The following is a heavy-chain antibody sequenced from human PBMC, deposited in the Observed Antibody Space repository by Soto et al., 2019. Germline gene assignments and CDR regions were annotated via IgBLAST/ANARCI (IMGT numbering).Heavy chain of an antibody. D-gene: IGHD3-10*01. Sequence: GESLQISCKGCGYSLTSYWSAWVRYMPGEGLEWLGIIYPGDSDTRYSPSFQRQVTISADKSISTADLQWSSLKASDNAMYYCARRGRLVTIVRGSTRHPTPADWFDPWGQGTLVTVSS. J-gene: IGHJ5*02. CDR2: IYPGDSDT. CDR1: GYSLTSYW. V-gene: IGHV5-51*01. CDR3: ARRGRLVTIVRGSTRHPTPADWFDP.